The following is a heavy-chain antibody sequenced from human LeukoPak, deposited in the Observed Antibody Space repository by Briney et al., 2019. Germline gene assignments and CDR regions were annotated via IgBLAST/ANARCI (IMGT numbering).Heavy chain of an antibody. D-gene: IGHD3-3*01. CDR2: ISYDGSNK. V-gene: IGHV3-30*04. J-gene: IGHJ6*02. CDR1: GFTFSSYA. CDR3: ARDRTYYDFWSGYDYYYYGMDV. Sequence: GGSLRLSCAASGFTFSSYAMHWVRQAPGKGLEWVAVISYDGSNKCYADSVKGRFTISRDNSKNTLYLQMNSLRAEDTAVYYCARDRTYYDFWSGYDYYYYGMDVWGQGTTVTVSS.